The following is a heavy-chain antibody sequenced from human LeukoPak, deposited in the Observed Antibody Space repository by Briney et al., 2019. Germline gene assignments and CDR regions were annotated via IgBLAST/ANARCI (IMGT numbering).Heavy chain of an antibody. V-gene: IGHV1-24*01. CDR1: GYTLTELS. D-gene: IGHD3-10*01. CDR2: FDPEDGET. Sequence: ASVKVSCKVSGYTLTELSIHWVRQAPGKGLEWMGGFDPEDGETIYAQKFQGRVTMTEDTSTDTAYMELSSLRSEDTAVYYCATGLIPNMVRGVGEFDYWGQGTLVTVSS. CDR3: ATGLIPNMVRGVGEFDY. J-gene: IGHJ4*02.